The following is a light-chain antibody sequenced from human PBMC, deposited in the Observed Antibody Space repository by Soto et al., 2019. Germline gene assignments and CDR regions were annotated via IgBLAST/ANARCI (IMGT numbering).Light chain of an antibody. Sequence: QSVLTQPPSVSRAPGQRVTISCTGSRSNIGAHYEVHWYQQLPGTAPKLLIYRNTNRPSGVPDRFSGSKSGTSASLTITGLQAEDEADYYCQSYDSVRAWVFGGGTKLTVL. CDR1: RSNIGAHYE. J-gene: IGLJ3*02. CDR2: RNT. CDR3: QSYDSVRAWV. V-gene: IGLV1-40*01.